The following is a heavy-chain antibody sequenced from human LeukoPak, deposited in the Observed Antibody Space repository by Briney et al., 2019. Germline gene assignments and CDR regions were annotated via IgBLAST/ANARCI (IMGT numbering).Heavy chain of an antibody. CDR2: ISSSSSYI. V-gene: IGHV3-21*04. Sequence: GGSLRLSCAASGFTFSSYSMNWVRQAPGKGLEWVSSISSSSSYIYYADSVKGRFTISRDNAKNSLYLQMNSLRAEDTAVYYCAKVGWVGATIREDCWGQGTLVTVSS. CDR1: GFTFSSYS. D-gene: IGHD1-26*01. J-gene: IGHJ4*02. CDR3: AKVGWVGATIREDC.